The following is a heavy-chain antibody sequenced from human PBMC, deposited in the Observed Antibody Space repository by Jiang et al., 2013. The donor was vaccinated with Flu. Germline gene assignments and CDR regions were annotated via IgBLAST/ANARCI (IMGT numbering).Heavy chain of an antibody. CDR3: ARSPSSRDGYPLGYFDY. Sequence: SSVKVSCKASGGTFSSYAISWVRQAPGQGLEWMGGIIPIFGTANYAQKFQGRVTITADESTSTAYMELSSLRSEDTAVYYCARSPSSRDGYPLGYFDYWGQGTLVTVSS. D-gene: IGHD5-24*01. V-gene: IGHV1-69*01. J-gene: IGHJ4*02. CDR2: IIPIFGTA. CDR1: GGTFSSYA.